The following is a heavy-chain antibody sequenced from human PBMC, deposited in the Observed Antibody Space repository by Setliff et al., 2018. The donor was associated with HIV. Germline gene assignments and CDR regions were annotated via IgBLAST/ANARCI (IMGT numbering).Heavy chain of an antibody. CDR3: ARDHKYYYDSSGLDY. CDR1: GGSITSSTYY. CDR2: IFYSGST. V-gene: IGHV4-39*07. J-gene: IGHJ4*02. D-gene: IGHD3-22*01. Sequence: PSETLSLTCTVSGGSITSSTYYWDWIRQPPGKGLEWIGSIFYSGSTYYNPSVKSRVTISIDTSKNQSSLRLSSVTAADTAVYYCARDHKYYYDSSGLDYWGQGTLVTV.